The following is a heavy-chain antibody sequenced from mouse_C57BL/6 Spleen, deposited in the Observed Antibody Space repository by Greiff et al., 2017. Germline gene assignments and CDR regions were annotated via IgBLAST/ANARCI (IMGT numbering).Heavy chain of an antibody. V-gene: IGHV1-62-2*01. CDR1: GYTFTEYT. CDR3: AGHGYYYGSSLYAMDY. J-gene: IGHJ4*01. D-gene: IGHD1-1*01. CDR2: FYPGSGSI. Sequence: VRLQQSGAELVKPGASVKLSCKASGYTFTEYTIHWVKQRPGQGLGWIGWFYPGSGSIKYNEKFKDKATLTSDKSSRTVYMELSRLTSEDSAVYFCAGHGYYYGSSLYAMDYWGQGTSVTVSS.